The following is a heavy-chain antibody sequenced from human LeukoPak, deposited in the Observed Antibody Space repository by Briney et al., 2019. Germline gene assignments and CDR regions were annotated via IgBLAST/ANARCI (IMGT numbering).Heavy chain of an antibody. CDR1: GYTFSTYG. Sequence: ASVKVSCKASGYTFSTYGINWVRQAPGQGLEWMGWISTYDGKTNYAQDLQGRVTMTTDTSTSTAYLELRSLRSDDTAMYYCARGRTSVTTLRYFDYWGQGTQVTVSS. CDR2: ISTYDGKT. J-gene: IGHJ4*02. CDR3: ARGRTSVTTLRYFDY. V-gene: IGHV1-18*01. D-gene: IGHD4-17*01.